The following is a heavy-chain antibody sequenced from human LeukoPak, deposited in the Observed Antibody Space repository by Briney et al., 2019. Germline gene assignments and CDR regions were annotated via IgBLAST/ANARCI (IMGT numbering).Heavy chain of an antibody. CDR3: ARDFAFDI. Sequence: KPSETLSLTCAVYGASFSDHNWVWIRQPPGKGLEWIGEINYSGSTNYNPSLKSRVTISVDTSKNQFSLKLSSVTAADTAVYYCARDFAFDIWGQGTMVTVSS. CDR2: INYSGST. V-gene: IGHV4-34*01. CDR1: GASFSDHN. J-gene: IGHJ3*02.